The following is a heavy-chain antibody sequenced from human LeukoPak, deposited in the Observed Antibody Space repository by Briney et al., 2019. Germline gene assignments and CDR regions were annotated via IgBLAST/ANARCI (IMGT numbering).Heavy chain of an antibody. CDR3: ARVDGATWDYYYYMDV. D-gene: IGHD1-26*01. V-gene: IGHV1-18*01. J-gene: IGHJ6*03. CDR2: ISAYNGNT. CDR1: GYTSTSYG. Sequence: GASVKVSCKASGYTSTSYGISWVRQAPGQGLEWMGWISAYNGNTNYAQKLQGRVTMTTDTSTSTAYMELRSLRSDDTAVYYCARVDGATWDYYYYMDVWGKGTTVTVSS.